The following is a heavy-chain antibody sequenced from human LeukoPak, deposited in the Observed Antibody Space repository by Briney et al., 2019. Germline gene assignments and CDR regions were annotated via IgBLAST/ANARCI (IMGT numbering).Heavy chain of an antibody. Sequence: ASVKVSCKASGYTFTSYDFNWLRQATGQGPEWMGWMNPNSGATGYAQKFQGRVTMTRSASINTAYMELTNLKSEDTAVYYCARDWAYYFDYWGQGTLVTVSS. CDR3: ARDWAYYFDY. D-gene: IGHD3-16*01. J-gene: IGHJ4*02. CDR2: MNPNSGAT. CDR1: GYTFTSYD. V-gene: IGHV1-8*01.